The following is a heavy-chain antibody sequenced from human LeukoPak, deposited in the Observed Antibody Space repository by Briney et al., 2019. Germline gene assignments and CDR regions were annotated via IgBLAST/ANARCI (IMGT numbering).Heavy chain of an antibody. CDR3: ARELEYYSNYFDDY. CDR2: IIPILGIA. J-gene: IGHJ4*02. Sequence: SVKVSCKASGGTFSSYTISWVRQAPGQGLEWMGRIIPILGIANYAQKFQGRVAITADKSTSTAHMELSSLRSEDTAVYYCARELEYYSNYFDDYWGQGTLVTVSS. V-gene: IGHV1-69*02. D-gene: IGHD4-11*01. CDR1: GGTFSSYT.